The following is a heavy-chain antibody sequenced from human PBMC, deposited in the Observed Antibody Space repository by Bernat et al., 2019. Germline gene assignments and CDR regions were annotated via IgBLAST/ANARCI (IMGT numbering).Heavy chain of an antibody. D-gene: IGHD3-3*01. CDR2: ISFDGSNK. CDR1: GFTFSSYA. V-gene: IGHV3-30-3*01. CDR3: ARDLTLWEWPYYGMDV. Sequence: QVQLVESGGGVVQPGRSLRLSCAASGFTFSSYAMHWVRQAPGKGLGWVKVISFDGSNKNSEDSVKGRFTISRDNYNNTLYLQMNSLRPEDTAEYYCARDLTLWEWPYYGMDVWGQGTTVTVSS. J-gene: IGHJ6*02.